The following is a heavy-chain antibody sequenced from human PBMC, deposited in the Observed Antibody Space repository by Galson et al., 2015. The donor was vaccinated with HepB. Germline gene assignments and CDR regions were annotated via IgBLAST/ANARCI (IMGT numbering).Heavy chain of an antibody. CDR1: GFTFSNAW. CDR2: IKSKTDGGTT. V-gene: IGHV3-15*01. Sequence: LSLSCAASGFTFSNAWMSWVRQAPGKGLEWVGRIKSKTDGGTTDYAAPVKGRFTISRDDSKNTLYLQMNSLKTEDTAVYYCTTESSADAFDIWGQGTMVTVSS. CDR3: TTESSADAFDI. J-gene: IGHJ3*02.